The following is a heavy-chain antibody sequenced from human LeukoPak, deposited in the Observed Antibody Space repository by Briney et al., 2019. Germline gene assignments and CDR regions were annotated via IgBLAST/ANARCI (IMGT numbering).Heavy chain of an antibody. CDR2: IYYSEST. V-gene: IGHV4-59*01. CDR3: ARDGSRVTTTI. J-gene: IGHJ4*02. Sequence: PSETLSLTCTVSGGSKSSYYWSWIRQPPGKGLEWIGYIYYSESTNYNPSLKSRVTISVDTSKNHFSLNLSSVTAADTAVYYCARDGSRVTTTIWGQGTLVTVSS. CDR1: GGSKSSYY. D-gene: IGHD2-21*02.